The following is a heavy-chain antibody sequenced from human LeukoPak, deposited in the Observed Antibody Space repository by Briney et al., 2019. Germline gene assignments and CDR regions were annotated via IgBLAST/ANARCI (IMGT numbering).Heavy chain of an antibody. CDR2: INPNSGGT. D-gene: IGHD3-22*01. Sequence: ASVNVSCKASGYTFTGYYMHWVRQAPGQGLEWMGWINPNSGGTNYAQKFQGWVTMTRDTSISTAYMELSRLRSDDTAVYYCARAYYYDSDDAFDIWGQGTMVTVSS. J-gene: IGHJ3*02. CDR3: ARAYYYDSDDAFDI. CDR1: GYTFTGYY. V-gene: IGHV1-2*04.